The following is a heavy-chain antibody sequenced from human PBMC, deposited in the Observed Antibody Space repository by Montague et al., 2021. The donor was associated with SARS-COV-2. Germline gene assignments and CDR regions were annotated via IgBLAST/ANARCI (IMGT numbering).Heavy chain of an antibody. V-gene: IGHV3-7*01. CDR1: GFTFSSYW. CDR3: ARDMGVGYSYGQYYYYGMDV. CDR2: IKQDGSEK. J-gene: IGHJ6*02. D-gene: IGHD5-18*01. Sequence: SLRLSCAASGFTFSSYWMSWVRQAPGKGLEWVANIKQDGSEKYYVDSVKGRFTISRDNAKNSLYLQMNSLRAGDTAVYYCARDMGVGYSYGQYYYYGMDVWGQGTTVTVSS.